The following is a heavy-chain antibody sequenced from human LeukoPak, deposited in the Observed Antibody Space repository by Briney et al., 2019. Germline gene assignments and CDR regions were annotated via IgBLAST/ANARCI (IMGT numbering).Heavy chain of an antibody. Sequence: GGSLRLSCAASGLTFSIYSMNWVRQAPGKGLEWVSSISSSSSYIYYADSVKGRFTISRDDAKNSLYLQMNSLRAEDTAVYYCASQKWELGPFDYWGQGTLVTVSS. CDR1: GLTFSIYS. D-gene: IGHD1-26*01. CDR2: ISSSSSYI. V-gene: IGHV3-21*04. J-gene: IGHJ4*02. CDR3: ASQKWELGPFDY.